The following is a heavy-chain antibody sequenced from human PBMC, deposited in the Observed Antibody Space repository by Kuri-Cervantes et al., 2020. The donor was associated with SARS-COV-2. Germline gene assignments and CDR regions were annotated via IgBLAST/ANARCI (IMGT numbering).Heavy chain of an antibody. D-gene: IGHD5-24*01. J-gene: IGHJ4*02. CDR2: IYYSGST. Sequence: SETLSLTCTVSGGSISSQSYYWGWIRQPPGKGLEWIGSIYYSGSTYYNPSLKSRVTISVDTSKNQLSLNVCSVTAADTAVYYCARGMAEVSYYFDYWGQGTLVTVSS. CDR1: GGSISSQSYY. V-gene: IGHV4-39*07. CDR3: ARGMAEVSYYFDY.